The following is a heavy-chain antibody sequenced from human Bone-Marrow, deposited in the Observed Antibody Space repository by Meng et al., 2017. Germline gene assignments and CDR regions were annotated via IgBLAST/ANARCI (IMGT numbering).Heavy chain of an antibody. CDR3: ARDTYGDYGKYYYYYYGMDV. CDR2: IYYSGST. J-gene: IGHJ6*02. D-gene: IGHD4-17*01. Sequence: SETLSLTCTVSGGSISSSSYYWGWIRQPPGKGLEWIGSIYYSGSTYYNPSLKSRVTISVDTSKNQFSLKLSSVTAADTAVYYCARDTYGDYGKYYYYYYGMDVWGQGTTVTVSS. V-gene: IGHV4-39*07. CDR1: GGSISSSSYY.